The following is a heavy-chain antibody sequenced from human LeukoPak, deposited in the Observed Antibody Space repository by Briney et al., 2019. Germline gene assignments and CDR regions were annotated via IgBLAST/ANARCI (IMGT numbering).Heavy chain of an antibody. V-gene: IGHV3-23*01. D-gene: IGHD1-26*01. CDR3: ATWIGYSGPEPFDY. CDR2: ISGPSANT. Sequence: GGSLRLSCAASGFTLSAYGMTWVRQAPGMGLEWVSSISGPSANTYYADSVRGRFTISRDNSKNTLYLQVDSLRADDTAVYYCATWIGYSGPEPFDYWGQGTLVTVSS. CDR1: GFTLSAYG. J-gene: IGHJ4*02.